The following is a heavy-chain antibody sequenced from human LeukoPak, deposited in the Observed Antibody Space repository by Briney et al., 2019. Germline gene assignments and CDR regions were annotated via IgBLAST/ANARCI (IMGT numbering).Heavy chain of an antibody. CDR2: ISYDGSNK. Sequence: GGSLRLSCAASGFTFSSYGMHWVRQAPGKGLEWVAVISYDGSNKYYADSVKGRFTISRDNSKNTLYLQMNSLRAEDTAVYYCAKDLRYYYYGMDVWAKGPRSPSP. CDR1: GFTFSSYG. J-gene: IGHJ6*02. V-gene: IGHV3-30*18. D-gene: IGHD5/OR15-5a*01. CDR3: AKDLRYYYYGMDV.